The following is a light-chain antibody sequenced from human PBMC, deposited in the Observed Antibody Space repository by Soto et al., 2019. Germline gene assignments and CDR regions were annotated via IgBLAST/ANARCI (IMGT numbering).Light chain of an antibody. CDR2: EVN. V-gene: IGLV2-8*01. CDR1: RSDVGGYKY. CDR3: CAYAGGTYFEV. Sequence: QSALTQPPSASGSPGQSVTISCTGTRSDVGGYKYVSWYQQHAGKAPKLIIYEVNKRPSGVPDRFSGSKSGNTASLTVSGLQAEDEAAYYCCAYAGGTYFEVFGTGTKLTVL. J-gene: IGLJ1*01.